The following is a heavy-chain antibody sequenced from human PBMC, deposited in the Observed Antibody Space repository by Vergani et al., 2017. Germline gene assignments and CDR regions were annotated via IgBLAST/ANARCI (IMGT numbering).Heavy chain of an antibody. V-gene: IGHV3-13*01. Sequence: EVQLVESGGGLEQPGGSLRLSCAASGFTFSTYDMHWVRQGTGTVLEWVSAIGTAGDTYYLSSVKGRFTISRENTKNSLYLQMNSLRAGDTAVYYCARGRGGSSPDGFDIWGQGTMVTVSP. J-gene: IGHJ3*02. CDR3: ARGRGGSSPDGFDI. D-gene: IGHD2-15*01. CDR2: IGTAGDT. CDR1: GFTFSTYD.